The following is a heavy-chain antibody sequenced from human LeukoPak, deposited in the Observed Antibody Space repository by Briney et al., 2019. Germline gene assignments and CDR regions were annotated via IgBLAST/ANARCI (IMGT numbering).Heavy chain of an antibody. CDR3: AKDSGVHWFDP. D-gene: IGHD3-10*01. CDR2: ISGSGDRT. CDR1: GFTFSSYA. J-gene: IGHJ5*02. V-gene: IGHV3-23*01. Sequence: PGGSLRLSCAASGFTFSSYAMSWVRQAPGKGLEWVSSISGSGDRTYYADSVKGRFTISRDNSKNTVYLQMNSLRAEDTAVYYCAKDSGVHWFDPWGQGTLVTVSS.